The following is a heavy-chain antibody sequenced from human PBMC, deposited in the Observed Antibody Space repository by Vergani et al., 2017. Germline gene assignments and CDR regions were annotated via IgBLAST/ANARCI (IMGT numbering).Heavy chain of an antibody. J-gene: IGHJ4*02. CDR2: INPSGGST. Sequence: QVQLVQSGAEVKKPGSSVKVSCKASGYTFTSYYMHWVRQAPGQGLEWMGIINPSGGSTSYAQKFQGRVTMTRDTSISPAYMELSRLRSDDTAVYYCARGAVDSSGYYYYFDYWGQGTLVTVSS. CDR1: GYTFTSYY. CDR3: ARGAVDSSGYYYYFDY. V-gene: IGHV1-46*01. D-gene: IGHD3-22*01.